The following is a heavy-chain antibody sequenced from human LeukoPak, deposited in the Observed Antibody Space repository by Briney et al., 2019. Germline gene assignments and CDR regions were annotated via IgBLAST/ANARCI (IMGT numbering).Heavy chain of an antibody. V-gene: IGHV4-34*01. CDR1: GGSFSGYY. Sequence: PSETLSLTCAVYGGSFSGYYWSWIRQPPGKGLEWIGEINHSGSTNYNPSLKSRVTISVDTSKNQFSLKLSSVTAADTAVYYCAANNGSGSYNNYWGQGTLVTVSS. D-gene: IGHD3-10*01. J-gene: IGHJ4*02. CDR2: INHSGST. CDR3: AANNGSGSYNNY.